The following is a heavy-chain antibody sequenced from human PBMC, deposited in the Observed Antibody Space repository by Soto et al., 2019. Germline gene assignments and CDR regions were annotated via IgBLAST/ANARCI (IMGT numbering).Heavy chain of an antibody. Sequence: SETLSITCTVSGDSISSNTNYWSWIRQPPGEGLEWIGFISYSGTTSYSPSLKSRVAISLDTSKNQFSLSLSSVTATDTAVYYCARGRGYSYGLDPWGQGTLVTVS. CDR3: ARGRGYSYGLDP. CDR2: ISYSGTT. D-gene: IGHD5-18*01. V-gene: IGHV4-30-4*01. J-gene: IGHJ5*02. CDR1: GDSISSNTNY.